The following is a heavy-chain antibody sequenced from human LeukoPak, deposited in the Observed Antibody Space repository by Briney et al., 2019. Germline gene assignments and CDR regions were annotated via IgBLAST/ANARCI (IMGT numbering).Heavy chain of an antibody. D-gene: IGHD4-17*01. CDR2: MNPNSGNT. CDR3: AREYGDYGLDY. V-gene: IGHV1-8*01. CDR1: GYTFTSYD. Sequence: ASVKVSCKASGYTFTSYDINWVRQATGQGLEWMGWMNPNSGNTGYAQKFQGRVTMTRDTSISTAYMELSRLRSDDTAVYYCAREYGDYGLDYWGQGTLVTVSS. J-gene: IGHJ4*02.